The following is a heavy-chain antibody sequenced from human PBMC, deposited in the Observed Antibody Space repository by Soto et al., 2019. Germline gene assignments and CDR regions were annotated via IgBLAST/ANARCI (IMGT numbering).Heavy chain of an antibody. Sequence: SETLSLTCTVSGGSISSYYWSWVRQPPGKGLEWIGYIYYSGSTNYNPSLKSRVTISVDTSKNQFSLKLSSVTAADTAVYYCARDYQLLSSYYYGMDVWGQGTTVTVSS. CDR2: IYYSGST. V-gene: IGHV4-59*01. CDR3: ARDYQLLSSYYYGMDV. J-gene: IGHJ6*02. CDR1: GGSISSYY. D-gene: IGHD2-2*01.